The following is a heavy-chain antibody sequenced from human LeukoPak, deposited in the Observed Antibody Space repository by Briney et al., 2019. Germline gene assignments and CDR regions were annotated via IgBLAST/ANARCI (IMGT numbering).Heavy chain of an antibody. V-gene: IGHV3-23*01. D-gene: IGHD1-20*01. J-gene: IGHJ4*02. CDR3: AKVLYNWNRAFDY. Sequence: GGSLRLSCAASGFTVSSNYMSWVRQAPGKGLEWVSAISGSGGSTYYADSVKGRFTISRDNSKNTLYLQMNSLRAEDTAVYYCAKVLYNWNRAFDYWGQGTLVTVSS. CDR1: GFTVSSNY. CDR2: ISGSGGST.